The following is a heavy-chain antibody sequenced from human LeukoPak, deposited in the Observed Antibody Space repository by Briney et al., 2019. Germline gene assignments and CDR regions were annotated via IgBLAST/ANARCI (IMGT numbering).Heavy chain of an antibody. V-gene: IGHV1-18*01. CDR2: ISAYNGNT. Sequence: GASVKVSCKASGYTFTSYGISWVRQAPGQGLEWMGWISAYNGNTNYAQKFQGRVTMTRDTSISTAYMELSRLRSDDTAVYYCARLGSPDYYDSTWGQGTLVTVSS. CDR3: ARLGSPDYYDST. D-gene: IGHD3-22*01. CDR1: GYTFTSYG. J-gene: IGHJ5*02.